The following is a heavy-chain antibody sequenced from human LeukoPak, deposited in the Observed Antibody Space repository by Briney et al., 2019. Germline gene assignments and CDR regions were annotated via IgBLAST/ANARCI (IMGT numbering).Heavy chain of an antibody. V-gene: IGHV3-21*01. D-gene: IGHD3-9*01. CDR2: IRSSSSYI. J-gene: IGHJ6*02. CDR3: ARELFANYDILTGYMDV. CDR1: GFTFSSYS. Sequence: GGSLRLSCAASGFTFSSYSMNWVRQAPGKGLEWVASIRSSSSYIYYADAVKGRFTISRDNAKNSLYLQMNSLRAEDTAVYYCARELFANYDILTGYMDVWGQGTTVTVSS.